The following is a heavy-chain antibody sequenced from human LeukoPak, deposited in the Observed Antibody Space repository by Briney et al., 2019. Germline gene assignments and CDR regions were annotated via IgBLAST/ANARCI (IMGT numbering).Heavy chain of an antibody. V-gene: IGHV4-38-2*02. J-gene: IGHJ4*02. CDR2: IYHSGST. CDR1: GYSITSGYF. CDR3: AKSGGSGLIDY. D-gene: IGHD1-26*01. Sequence: PSETLSLTCSVSGYSITSGYFWGWIRQPPGKGLEWIGSIYHSGSTYYNPSLKSRVTISLDTSKNQFSLNLSSVTAADTAVYYCAKSGGSGLIDYWGQGTLVTVSS.